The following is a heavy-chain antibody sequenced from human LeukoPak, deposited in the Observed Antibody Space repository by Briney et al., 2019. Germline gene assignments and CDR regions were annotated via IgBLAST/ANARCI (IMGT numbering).Heavy chain of an antibody. CDR2: ISSSSSTI. CDR1: GFTFSSYS. V-gene: IGHV3-48*01. J-gene: IGHJ3*02. CDR3: ARGVRRRPDAFDI. Sequence: GGSLRLSCAASGFTFSSYSMSWVRQAPGKGLEWVSYISSSSSTIYYADSVKGRFTISRDNAKNSLYLQMNSLRAEDTAVYYCARGVRRRPDAFDIWGQGTMVTVSS. D-gene: IGHD6-25*01.